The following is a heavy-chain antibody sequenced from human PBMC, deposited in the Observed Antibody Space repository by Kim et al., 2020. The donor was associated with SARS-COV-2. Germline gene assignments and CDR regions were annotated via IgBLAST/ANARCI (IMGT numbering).Heavy chain of an antibody. Sequence: VKGRFTISRDNAKNSLYLKMNSLRAEETAVYYCARGRSIAAAGRGVYFDYWGQGTLVTVSS. V-gene: IGHV3-11*05. D-gene: IGHD6-13*01. CDR3: ARGRSIAAAGRGVYFDY. J-gene: IGHJ4*02.